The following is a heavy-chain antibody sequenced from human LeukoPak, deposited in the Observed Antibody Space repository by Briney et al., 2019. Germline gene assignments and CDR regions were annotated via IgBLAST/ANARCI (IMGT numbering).Heavy chain of an antibody. CDR1: GFTFSSYS. D-gene: IGHD1-7*01. Sequence: GGSLRLSCAASGFTFSSYSMNWVRQAPGKGLEWVSYISSSSSTIYYADSVKGRFTISRDNAKNSLYLQMNSLRAEDTAVYYCAREGGGWNYVYVDYWGQGTLVTVSS. J-gene: IGHJ4*02. CDR3: AREGGGWNYVYVDY. CDR2: ISSSSSTI. V-gene: IGHV3-48*01.